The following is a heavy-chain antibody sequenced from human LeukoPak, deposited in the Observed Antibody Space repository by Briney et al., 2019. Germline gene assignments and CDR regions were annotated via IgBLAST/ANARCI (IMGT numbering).Heavy chain of an antibody. CDR3: ARETSTAEYYFDY. J-gene: IGHJ4*02. V-gene: IGHV3-48*04. D-gene: IGHD4-11*01. CDR1: GFSLKTYG. Sequence: GGSLRLSCAVSGFSLKTYGMNWVRQAPGKGLEWIAQISSSGGAIYYADSVEGRFTISRDNAENSLYLQMNSLGAEDTAVYYCARETSTAEYYFDYWGRGTLVTVSS. CDR2: ISSSGGAI.